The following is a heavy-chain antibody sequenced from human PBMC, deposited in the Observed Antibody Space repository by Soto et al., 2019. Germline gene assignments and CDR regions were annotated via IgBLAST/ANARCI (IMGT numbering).Heavy chain of an antibody. CDR3: ARQRTSVVTQAYFDV. Sequence: SETLSLTCSVTGDSISSRSYYWGWIRQPPGKGLEWIGSTYNNPSLRSRVSMSIDTSKDQFSLKLKSVTAADTALYFCARQRTSVVTQAYFDVWGPGSLVTVSS. V-gene: IGHV4-39*01. CDR1: GDSISSRSYY. J-gene: IGHJ4*02. D-gene: IGHD2-21*02. CDR2: TYN.